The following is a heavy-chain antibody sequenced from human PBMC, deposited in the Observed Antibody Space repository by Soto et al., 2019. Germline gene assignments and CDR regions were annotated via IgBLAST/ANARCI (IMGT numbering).Heavy chain of an antibody. J-gene: IGHJ4*02. CDR1: GYTFTSYG. V-gene: IGHV1-18*01. CDR3: ARGRYGDY. D-gene: IGHD1-1*01. CDR2: ISAHNGNT. Sequence: QVHLVQSGAEVKKPGASVKVSCKASGYTFTSYGITWVRQAPGQGLEWMGWISAHNGNTDYAQKLQGRVIVTRDTSTSTAYMELRILRSDDTAVYYCARGRYGDYWGQGALVIVSS.